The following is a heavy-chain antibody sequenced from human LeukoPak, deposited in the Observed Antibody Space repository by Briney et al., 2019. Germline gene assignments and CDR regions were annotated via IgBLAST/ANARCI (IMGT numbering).Heavy chain of an antibody. CDR2: IYYSGST. V-gene: IGHV4-39*07. Sequence: PSETLSLTCTVSGGSISSSSYYWGWIRQPPGKGLEGIGSIYYSGSTYYNPSLKSRVTISVDKSKNQFSLKLSSVTAADTAVYYCARGVPRGPVAVAGSDWFDPWGQGTPVTVSS. J-gene: IGHJ5*02. CDR3: ARGVPRGPVAVAGSDWFDP. CDR1: GGSISSSSYY. D-gene: IGHD6-19*01.